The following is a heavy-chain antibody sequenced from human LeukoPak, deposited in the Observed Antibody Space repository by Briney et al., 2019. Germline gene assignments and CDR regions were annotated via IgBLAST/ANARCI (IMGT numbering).Heavy chain of an antibody. CDR2: INPSGGST. V-gene: IGHV1-46*01. CDR3: ARDLRAHYYDSSGSYDAFDI. J-gene: IGHJ3*02. D-gene: IGHD3-22*01. Sequence: ASVKVSCKASGYTFTSYYMHWVRQAPGQGLEWMGIINPSGGSTSYAQKFQGRVTTTRDMSTSTVYMELSSLRSEDTAVYYCARDLRAHYYDSSGSYDAFDIWGQGTMVTVSS. CDR1: GYTFTSYY.